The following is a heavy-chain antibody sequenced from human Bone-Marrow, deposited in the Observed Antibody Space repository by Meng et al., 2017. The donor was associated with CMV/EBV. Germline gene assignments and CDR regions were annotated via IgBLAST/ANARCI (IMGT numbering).Heavy chain of an antibody. V-gene: IGHV3-30*04. CDR1: GGSISSSSP. CDR3: ARDASYHDSSGYWEGAFDI. Sequence: LSLTCTVSGGSISSSSPMHWVRQAPGKGLEWVAVISYDGSNQYYANSVKGRCTLSRDNSKNTLYLQMNSLRAEDTAVYYCARDASYHDSSGYWEGAFDIWGQGTMVTVSS. J-gene: IGHJ3*02. CDR2: ISYDGSNQ. D-gene: IGHD3-22*01.